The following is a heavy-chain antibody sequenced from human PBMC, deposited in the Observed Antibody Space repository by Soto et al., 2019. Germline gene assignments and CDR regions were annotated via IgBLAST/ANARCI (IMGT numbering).Heavy chain of an antibody. CDR1: GGSLSSTNW. Sequence: SDTLSLTCTVSGGSLSSTNWWNWVRQPPGKGLEWIGEIFQSGSTSFNPSLKSRVTISVDKSKNQFSLTLSSVTAADTAVYYCARRVTTGGGFFDYWGQGTLVTSPQ. CDR3: ARRVTTGGGFFDY. CDR2: IFQSGST. D-gene: IGHD2-21*02. V-gene: IGHV4-4*02. J-gene: IGHJ4*02.